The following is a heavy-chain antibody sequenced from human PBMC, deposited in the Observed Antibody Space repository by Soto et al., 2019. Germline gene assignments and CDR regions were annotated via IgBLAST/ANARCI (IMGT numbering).Heavy chain of an antibody. CDR3: TSSSERGY. J-gene: IGHJ4*02. CDR2: INVGNGNA. V-gene: IGHV1-3*01. CDR1: GYTYTEYP. Sequence: QVQLVQSGAEVKKHGASVKVSCKTSGYTYTEYPIHWVRQAPGQGLEWMGWINVGNGNAKYSQKFQGRVTMTRDTSASKVYMELSSLGSEDTAVYYCTSSSERGYGGQGTLLTVSS.